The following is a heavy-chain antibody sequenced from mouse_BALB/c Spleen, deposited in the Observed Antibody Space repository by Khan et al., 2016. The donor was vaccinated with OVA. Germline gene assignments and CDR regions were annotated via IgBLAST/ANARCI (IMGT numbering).Heavy chain of an antibody. Sequence: MQLEQSGAGLVQPGGSLKLSCTASRFTFSSYGMPSVRQTPDKRLELVATIYSNGGSTDYPDSLKRRSTITGDTSKNALYLQMRSLKSEDTTMYYGARRAIWGQGTTLTVSS. D-gene: IGHD3-1*01. J-gene: IGHJ2*01. V-gene: IGHV5-6-3*01. CDR3: ARRAI. CDR2: IYSNGGST. CDR1: RFTFSSYG.